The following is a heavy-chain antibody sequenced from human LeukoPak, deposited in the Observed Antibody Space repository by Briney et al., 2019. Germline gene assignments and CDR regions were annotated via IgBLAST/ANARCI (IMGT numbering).Heavy chain of an antibody. D-gene: IGHD6-13*01. CDR2: IIPIFDTA. J-gene: IGHJ4*02. Sequence: SVKVSCTASGGTFSSYAISWVRQAPGQGLEWMGGIIPIFDTANYAQKFQGRVTITADESTSTAYMELSSLRSEDTAVYYCARVGVSSSWYYFDYWGQGTLVTVSS. CDR1: GGTFSSYA. CDR3: ARVGVSSSWYYFDY. V-gene: IGHV1-69*13.